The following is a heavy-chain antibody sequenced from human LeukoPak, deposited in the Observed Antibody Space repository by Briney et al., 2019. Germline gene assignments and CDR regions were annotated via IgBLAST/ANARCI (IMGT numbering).Heavy chain of an antibody. V-gene: IGHV4-59*08. Sequence: SETLSLTCTVSGGSISSYYWSWIRQPPGKGLEWIGYIYYSGSTNYNPSLKSRVAISVDTSKNQFSLKLSSVTTADTAVYYCARHSTTWTPFDYWGQGTLVTVSS. D-gene: IGHD2/OR15-2a*01. CDR1: GGSISSYY. CDR3: ARHSTTWTPFDY. CDR2: IYYSGST. J-gene: IGHJ4*02.